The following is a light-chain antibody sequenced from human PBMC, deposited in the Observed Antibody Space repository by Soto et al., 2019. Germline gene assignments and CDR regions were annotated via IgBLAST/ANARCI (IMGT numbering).Light chain of an antibody. Sequence: QSVLTQPPSVSGAPGQRVTISCTGSSSNIGAGFHVHWYQHLPGTAPRLLISGSTNRPSGVPERFSGSKSATSASLAIAGLQAEDEADYYCHSYDSSLSGSVFGGGTKVTVL. CDR2: GST. V-gene: IGLV1-40*01. CDR3: HSYDSSLSGSV. CDR1: SSNIGAGFH. J-gene: IGLJ2*01.